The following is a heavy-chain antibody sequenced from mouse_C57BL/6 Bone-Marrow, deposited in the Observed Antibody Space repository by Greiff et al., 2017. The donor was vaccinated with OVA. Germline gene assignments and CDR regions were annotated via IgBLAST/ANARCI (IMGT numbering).Heavy chain of an antibody. V-gene: IGHV5-6*02. CDR3: ARVSRILGYFDY. CDR2: ISSGGSYT. Sequence: DVKLQESGGDLVKPGGSLKLSCAASGFTFSSYGMSWVRQTPDKRLEWVATISSGGSYTYYPDSVKGRFTISRDNAKNTLYLQMSSLKSEDTAMYYCARVSRILGYFDYWGQGTTLTVSS. CDR1: GFTFSSYG. J-gene: IGHJ2*01.